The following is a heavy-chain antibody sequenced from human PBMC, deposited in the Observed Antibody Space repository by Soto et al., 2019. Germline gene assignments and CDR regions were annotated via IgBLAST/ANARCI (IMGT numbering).Heavy chain of an antibody. CDR2: ISGSGGST. Sequence: EVQLLESGGGLVQPGGSLRLSCAASGFTFSSYAMSWVRQAPGKELEWVSAISGSGGSTYYADSVKGRFTISRDNSKNTLYLQMNSLRAEDTAVYYCAKGFPYCGGDCYAYYFDYWGQGTLVTVSS. V-gene: IGHV3-23*01. CDR1: GFTFSSYA. J-gene: IGHJ4*02. CDR3: AKGFPYCGGDCYAYYFDY. D-gene: IGHD2-21*02.